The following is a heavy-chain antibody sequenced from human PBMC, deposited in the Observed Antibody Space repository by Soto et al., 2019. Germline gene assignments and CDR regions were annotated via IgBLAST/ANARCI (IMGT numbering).Heavy chain of an antibody. Sequence: PSETLSLTCTVSGGSISSYYWSWIRQPPGKGLEWIGYIYYSGSTNYNPSLKSRVTISVDTSKNQFSLKLSSVTAADTAVYYCARVPIAAAAIHFDYWGQGTLVTVSS. J-gene: IGHJ4*02. V-gene: IGHV4-59*01. CDR2: IYYSGST. CDR3: ARVPIAAAAIHFDY. CDR1: GGSISSYY. D-gene: IGHD6-13*01.